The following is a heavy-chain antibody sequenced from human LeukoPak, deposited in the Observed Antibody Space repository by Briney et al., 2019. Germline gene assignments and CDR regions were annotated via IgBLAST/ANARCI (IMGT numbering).Heavy chain of an antibody. V-gene: IGHV3-21*01. J-gene: IGHJ4*02. D-gene: IGHD3-10*01. Sequence: GGSLRLSCAVSGFTFSSYSMNWVRQAPGKGLEWVSSISSSSSYIYYADSVKGRFTISRDNAKNSLYLQMNSLRAEDTAVYYCAREGDGSAPAADYFDYWGQGTLVTVSS. CDR1: GFTFSSYS. CDR3: AREGDGSAPAADYFDY. CDR2: ISSSSSYI.